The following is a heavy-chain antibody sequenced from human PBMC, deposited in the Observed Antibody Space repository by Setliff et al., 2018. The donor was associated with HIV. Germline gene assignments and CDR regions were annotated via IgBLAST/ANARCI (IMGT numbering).Heavy chain of an antibody. CDR2: IYYSGST. Sequence: SETLSLTCTVSGGSISSGGYYWSWIRRHPGKGLEWIGYIYYSGSTYYNPSLKSRLTMSVDTSKNQFSLKLSSVTAADTAVYYCARDAERGYSYGYDYWGQGTLVTVSS. D-gene: IGHD5-18*01. J-gene: IGHJ4*02. CDR1: GGSISSGGYY. CDR3: ARDAERGYSYGYDY. V-gene: IGHV4-31*03.